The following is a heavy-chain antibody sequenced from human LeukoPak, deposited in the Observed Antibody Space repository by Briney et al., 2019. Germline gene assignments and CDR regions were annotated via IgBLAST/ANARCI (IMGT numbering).Heavy chain of an antibody. J-gene: IGHJ6*03. Sequence: ASVKVSFKASGYTFTSYDINWVRQATGQGLEWMGWMNPNSGNTGYAQKFQGRVTMTRNTSISTAYMELSSLRSEDTAVYYCARSGRFLEWSYMDVWGKGTTVTVSS. CDR2: MNPNSGNT. V-gene: IGHV1-8*01. CDR3: ARSGRFLEWSYMDV. CDR1: GYTFTSYD. D-gene: IGHD3-3*01.